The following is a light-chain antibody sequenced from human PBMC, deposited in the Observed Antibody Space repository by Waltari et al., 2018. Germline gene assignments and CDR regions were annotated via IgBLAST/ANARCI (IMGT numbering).Light chain of an antibody. CDR3: SSYAGSNSIV. CDR1: TSDFDDSYY. J-gene: IGLJ3*02. V-gene: IGLV2-14*03. CDR2: DVR. Sequence: QSALTQPASVSGSPGQSVTISCTGTTSDFDDSYYVSWYQQHPGNAPNRVVYDVRKRPSGVSNRCPGSKSGTTASLTISGLQADDEANYYCSSYAGSNSIVFGGGTRLTVL.